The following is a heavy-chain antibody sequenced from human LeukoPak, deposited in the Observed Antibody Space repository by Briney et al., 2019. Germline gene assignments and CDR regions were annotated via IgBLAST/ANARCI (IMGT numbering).Heavy chain of an antibody. CDR2: INPNSGGT. J-gene: IGHJ3*02. CDR1: GYTFTGYY. V-gene: IGHV1-2*02. CDR3: ARDTPYYDSSGYWGGDAFDI. D-gene: IGHD3-22*01. Sequence: ASVKVSCKASGYTFTGYYMHWVRQAPGQGLEWMGWINPNSGGTNYAQKFQGRVTITADKSTSTAYMELSSLRSEDTAVYYCARDTPYYDSSGYWGGDAFDIWGQGTMVTVSS.